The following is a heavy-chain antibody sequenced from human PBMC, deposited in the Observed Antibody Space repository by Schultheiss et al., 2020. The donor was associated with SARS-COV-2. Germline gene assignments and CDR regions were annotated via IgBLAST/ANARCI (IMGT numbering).Heavy chain of an antibody. CDR1: GGSISSYY. V-gene: IGHV4-59*04. J-gene: IGHJ4*02. CDR2: IYYSGST. Sequence: GSLRLSCTVSGGSISSYYWSWIRQPPGKGLEWIGYIYYSGSTYYNPSLKSRVTISVDTSKNQFSLKLSSVTAADTAVYYCAIKGRLGIEDYWGQGTLVTVSS. D-gene: IGHD7-27*01. CDR3: AIKGRLGIEDY.